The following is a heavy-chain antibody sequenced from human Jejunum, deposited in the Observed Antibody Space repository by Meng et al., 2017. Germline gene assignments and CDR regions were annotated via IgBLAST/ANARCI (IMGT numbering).Heavy chain of an antibody. D-gene: IGHD5-24*01. V-gene: IGHV3-48*03. CDR2: ISTGGSTI. Sequence: GGSLRLSCAGSGFTFSSYELNWVRQAPGKGLEWLSYISTGGSTIYYADSVNGRITIARDNAKNSLYLEMNSLRAEDTAIYYCAEELKNGNSFDYWGQGTLVTVSS. J-gene: IGHJ4*02. CDR3: AEELKNGNSFDY. CDR1: GFTFSSYE.